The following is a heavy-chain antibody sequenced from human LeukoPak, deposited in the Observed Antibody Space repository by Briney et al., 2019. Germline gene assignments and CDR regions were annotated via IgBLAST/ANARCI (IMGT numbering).Heavy chain of an antibody. Sequence: PGGSLRLSCTVSGFTVSSNSMSWVRQAPGKGLEWVSSLSSSSSYIDYADSVKGRFTISRDNAKNSLYLQMNSLRAEDTAVYYCARAGRAYSSSWYWFDPWGQGTLVTVSS. D-gene: IGHD6-13*01. J-gene: IGHJ5*02. V-gene: IGHV3-21*01. CDR1: GFTVSSNS. CDR2: LSSSSSYI. CDR3: ARAGRAYSSSWYWFDP.